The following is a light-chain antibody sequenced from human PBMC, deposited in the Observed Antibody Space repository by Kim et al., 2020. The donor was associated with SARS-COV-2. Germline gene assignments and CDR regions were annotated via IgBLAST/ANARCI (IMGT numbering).Light chain of an antibody. V-gene: IGLV2-14*03. CDR2: DVT. J-gene: IGLJ3*02. Sequence: GQSITISCTGTSSDVGGYNYVSWYQQHPGKAPKLMIYDVTNRPSGVSNRFSGSKSGNTASLTISGLQPEDEADYYCNSYTSSSAWVFGGGTKLTVL. CDR3: NSYTSSSAWV. CDR1: SSDVGGYNY.